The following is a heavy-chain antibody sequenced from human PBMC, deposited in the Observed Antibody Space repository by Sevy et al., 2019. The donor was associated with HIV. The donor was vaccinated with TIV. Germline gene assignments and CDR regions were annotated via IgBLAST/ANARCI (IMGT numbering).Heavy chain of an antibody. Sequence: GGSLRLSCAASGFTFSSYSMNWVRQAPGKGLEWVSYISSSSSTIYYADSVKGRFIISRDNAKNSLYLQMNSLRDEDTAVYYCAGEGAGGYDAFDIWGQGTMVTVSS. V-gene: IGHV3-48*02. CDR1: GFTFSSYS. D-gene: IGHD3-10*01. J-gene: IGHJ3*02. CDR2: ISSSSSTI. CDR3: AGEGAGGYDAFDI.